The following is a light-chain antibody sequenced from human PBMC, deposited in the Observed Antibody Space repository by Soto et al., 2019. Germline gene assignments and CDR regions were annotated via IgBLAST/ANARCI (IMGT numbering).Light chain of an antibody. V-gene: IGKV1-39*01. J-gene: IGKJ4*01. CDR3: HQSYSTFPLT. Sequence: DIQMTQSPSSLSASVGDRVTITCRASQRISNYLNWYQHKAGKTPNLLIYAASSLQSGVPSRISGSESGTDFTFTISSLQPEDFATYYFHQSYSTFPLTFGGGTTGQSK. CDR1: QRISNY. CDR2: AAS.